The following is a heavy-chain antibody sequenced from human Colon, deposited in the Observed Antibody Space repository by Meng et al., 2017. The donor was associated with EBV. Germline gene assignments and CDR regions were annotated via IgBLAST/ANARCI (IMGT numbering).Heavy chain of an antibody. CDR1: GCSISSSHYY. CDR3: ARRRGGSGRDC. CDR2: IYHSGST. J-gene: IGHJ4*02. Sequence: QLQLQESGPGLVKPSGTLARTCTVSGCSISSSHYYWGWVRQPPGKGLQWIGTIYHSGSTSYNPSLQSRVTMFVDTSKNQFSLMLTSVTATDTAVYYCARRRGGSGRDCWGQGTLVTVSS. V-gene: IGHV4-39*01. D-gene: IGHD3-10*01.